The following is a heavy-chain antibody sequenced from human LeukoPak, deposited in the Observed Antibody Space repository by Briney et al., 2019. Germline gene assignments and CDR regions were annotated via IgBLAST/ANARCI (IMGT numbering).Heavy chain of an antibody. CDR2: INPSGGST. CDR3: AALRFLEWLDDNYGPFDY. CDR1: GYTFTSYY. Sequence: ASVKVSCKASGYTFTSYYMHWVRQAPGQGLEWMGIINPSGGSTSYAQKFQGRVTITEDTSSDTTYMELSSLRSEDTAVYYCAALRFLEWLDDNYGPFDYWGQGTLVTVSS. D-gene: IGHD3-3*01. V-gene: IGHV1-46*01. J-gene: IGHJ4*02.